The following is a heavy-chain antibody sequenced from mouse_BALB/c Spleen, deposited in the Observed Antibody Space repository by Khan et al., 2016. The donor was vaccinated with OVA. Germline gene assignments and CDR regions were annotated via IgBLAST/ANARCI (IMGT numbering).Heavy chain of an antibody. V-gene: IGHV14-3*02. CDR3: TGMARK. Sequence: VQLKESGAELVKSGATVKLSCTASGLNITDTYMHWLKQWPEQGLEGIGRIVRQNGNTKYDPKFQGKATITADTSSNTAYLQLSSMTAEDTADYYCTGMARKWGQGTTLTVSS. CDR2: IVRQNGNT. CDR1: GLNITDTY. J-gene: IGHJ2*01.